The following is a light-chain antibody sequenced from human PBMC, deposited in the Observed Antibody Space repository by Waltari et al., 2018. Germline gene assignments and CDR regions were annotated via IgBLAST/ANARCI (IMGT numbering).Light chain of an antibody. Sequence: QAGLTQPPSVSKALRQTATLTCTGNSNNVGNQGAAWLQQHQGHPPKLLSYRNNNRPSGLSGRFSASRSGNTASLTITGLQPEDEADYYCSACDSNLSAWVFGGGTKLTVL. V-gene: IGLV10-54*04. J-gene: IGLJ3*02. CDR2: RNN. CDR3: SACDSNLSAWV. CDR1: SNNVGNQG.